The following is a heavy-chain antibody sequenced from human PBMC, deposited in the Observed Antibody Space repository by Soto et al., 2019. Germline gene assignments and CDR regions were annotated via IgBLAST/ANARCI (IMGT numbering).Heavy chain of an antibody. CDR3: ASPYDYVWGSYRYNMAY. J-gene: IGHJ4*02. CDR1: GGTFSSYT. CDR2: IIPILGIA. Sequence: GASVKVSCKASGGTFSSYTISWVRQAPGQGLEWMGRIIPILGIANYAQKFQGRVTITADKSTSTAYMELSSLRSEDTAVYYCASPYDYVWGSYRYNMAYWGQGTLVTVS. D-gene: IGHD3-16*02. V-gene: IGHV1-69*02.